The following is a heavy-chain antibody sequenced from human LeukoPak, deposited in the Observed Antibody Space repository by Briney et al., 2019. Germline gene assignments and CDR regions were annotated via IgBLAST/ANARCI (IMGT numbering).Heavy chain of an antibody. CDR3: ARHFGQLAPFEL. J-gene: IGHJ4*02. D-gene: IGHD3/OR15-3a*01. CDR1: GGSIRRETYY. Sequence: SETLSLTCTVAGGSIRRETYYWAWIRQPPGKGLEWIGSIYYSGFSFHNPSLKSRVTMSIDTSKNQLSLNLTSVTAADTAVYYCARHFGQLAPFELWGQGTLVTVSS. CDR2: IYYSGFS. V-gene: IGHV4-39*01.